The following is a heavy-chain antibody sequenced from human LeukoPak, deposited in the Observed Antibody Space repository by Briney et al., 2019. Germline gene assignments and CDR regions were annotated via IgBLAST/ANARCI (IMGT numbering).Heavy chain of an antibody. J-gene: IGHJ6*02. D-gene: IGHD1-1*01. Sequence: GGSLRLSCSASGFTFSTYDMNWVRQAPGKGLEWVSSITSTSSYIYYADSVKGRFTISRDNSKNTLYLQMNSLRAEDTAVYYCAKGRVPYYYHYGLDVWGQGTTVTVSS. CDR2: ITSTSSYI. CDR1: GFTFSTYD. V-gene: IGHV3-21*04. CDR3: AKGRVPYYYHYGLDV.